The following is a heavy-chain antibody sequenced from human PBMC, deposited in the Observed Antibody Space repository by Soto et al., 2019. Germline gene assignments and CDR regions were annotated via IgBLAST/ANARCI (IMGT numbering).Heavy chain of an antibody. V-gene: IGHV1-18*01. Sequence: VLVKGACKSAGYTFSVDVGSCRRHTTGQGLEWMGWISAYNGNTNYAQKLQGRVTMTTDTSTSTAYMELSSLRSDDTAVYYCARDFRGGSSLLDYWGQGTLVTVSS. J-gene: IGHJ4*02. CDR3: ARDFRGGSSLLDY. CDR2: ISAYNGNT. CDR1: GYTFSVDV. D-gene: IGHD6-6*01.